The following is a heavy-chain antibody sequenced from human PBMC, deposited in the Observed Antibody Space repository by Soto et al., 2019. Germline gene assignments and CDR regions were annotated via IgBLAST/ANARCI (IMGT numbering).Heavy chain of an antibody. J-gene: IGHJ5*02. CDR1: GFTFSDYY. D-gene: IGHD3-22*01. CDR2: ISSSSSYT. Sequence: PGGSLRLSCAASGFTFSDYYMSWIRQAPGKGLEWVSYISSSSSYTNYADSVKGRFTISRDNAKNSLYLQMNSLRAEDTAVYYCARDPDYYDSSGYYDHWGQGTLVTVSS. CDR3: ARDPDYYDSSGYYDH. V-gene: IGHV3-11*06.